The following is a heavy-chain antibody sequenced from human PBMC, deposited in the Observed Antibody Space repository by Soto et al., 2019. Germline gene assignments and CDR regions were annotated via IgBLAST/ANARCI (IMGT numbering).Heavy chain of an antibody. CDR2: ISNNGDTA. D-gene: IGHD5-12*01. V-gene: IGHV3-23*01. CDR1: GFTFSSYA. CDR3: AEHRVFIVAIVTLADS. J-gene: IGHJ4*02. Sequence: EVQLLESGGGLVQPGGSLTLSCATSGFTFSSYAMVWVRQAAEKGLEWVASISNNGDTAYYADSVKGRFTISRGNSENRLYLQRKVLTTDDTALDSRAEHRVFIVAIVTLADSWGLRTQVAVAS.